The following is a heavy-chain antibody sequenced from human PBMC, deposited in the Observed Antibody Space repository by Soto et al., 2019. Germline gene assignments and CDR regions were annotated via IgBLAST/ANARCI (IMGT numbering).Heavy chain of an antibody. D-gene: IGHD3-3*01. CDR2: IYWDDDK. V-gene: IGHV2-5*02. Sequence: QITLNESGPTVVRPTETLTLTCRFSGFSLTTSGVGVGWIRQSPGKAPEWLALIYWDDDKRYSASLKSRLTITKDTSNNQVVLTVSDLDPTDTDTYYCAHRVLRTVFGLVTTTAIYFDFWGQGTPVAVSS. CDR1: GFSLTTSGVG. J-gene: IGHJ4*02. CDR3: AHRVLRTVFGLVTTTAIYFDF.